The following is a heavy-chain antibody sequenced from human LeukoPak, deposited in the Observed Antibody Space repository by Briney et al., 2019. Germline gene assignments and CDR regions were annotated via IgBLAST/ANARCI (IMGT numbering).Heavy chain of an antibody. V-gene: IGHV3-15*01. CDR1: GFTFSSYS. CDR2: IKSKTDGGTT. J-gene: IGHJ6*02. D-gene: IGHD2-8*02. Sequence: PGGSLRLSCAASGFTFSSYSMNWVRQAPGKGLEWVGRIKSKTDGGTTDYAAPVKGRFTISRDDSKNTLYLQMNSLKTEDTAVYYCTPTRPAWSLYYYYGMDVWGQGTTVTVSS. CDR3: TPTRPAWSLYYYYGMDV.